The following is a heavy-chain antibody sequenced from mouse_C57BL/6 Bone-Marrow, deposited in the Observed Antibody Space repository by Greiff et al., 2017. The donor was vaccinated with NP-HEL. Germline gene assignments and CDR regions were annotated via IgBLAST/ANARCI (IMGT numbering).Heavy chain of an antibody. CDR3: VKGGNYVGYYFDY. CDR2: INPGSGGT. V-gene: IGHV1-54*01. J-gene: IGHJ2*01. D-gene: IGHD2-1*01. Sequence: QVQLQQSGAELVRPGTSVKVSCKASGYAFTNYLIEWVKQRPGQGLEWIGVINPGSGGTNYNEKFKGKATLTADESSSTAYMQLSSLTSEDSAVYFCVKGGNYVGYYFDYWGQGTTLTVSS. CDR1: GYAFTNYL.